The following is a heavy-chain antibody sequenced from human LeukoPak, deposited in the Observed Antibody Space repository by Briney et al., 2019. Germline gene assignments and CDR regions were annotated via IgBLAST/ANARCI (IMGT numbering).Heavy chain of an antibody. CDR2: IYRGGDI. V-gene: IGHV3-66*02. D-gene: IGHD6-13*01. CDR3: AKGGSSSWDYFDY. Sequence: GGSLRLSCAASGFSVSSSYMSWVRQAPGKGLEWVSVIYRGGDIYYGDSVKGRFTISRDNSQNTLYLQMSSLTTEDTALYYCAKGGSSSWDYFDYWGQGTLVTVSS. CDR1: GFSVSSSY. J-gene: IGHJ4*02.